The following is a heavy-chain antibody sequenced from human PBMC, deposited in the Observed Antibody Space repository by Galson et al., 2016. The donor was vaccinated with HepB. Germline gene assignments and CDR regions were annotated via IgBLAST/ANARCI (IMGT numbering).Heavy chain of an antibody. V-gene: IGHV4/OR15-8*01. Sequence: SETLSLTCVVSGDSITTTSWWSWVRQPPGKGLEWIGEIYRSGSVNYNPSLNSRVTLSIDKSKNQFSLNLASVTAADTAGYYCARGSEWELRSVGYWGQGSLVTGSS. CDR3: ARGSEWELRSVGY. J-gene: IGHJ4*02. CDR1: GDSITTTSW. D-gene: IGHD1-26*01. CDR2: IYRSGSV.